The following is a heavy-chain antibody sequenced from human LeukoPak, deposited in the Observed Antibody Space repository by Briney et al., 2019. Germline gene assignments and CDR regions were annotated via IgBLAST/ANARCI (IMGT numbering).Heavy chain of an antibody. Sequence: PSETLSLTCAVSGYSISSGYYWGWIRPPPGKGLEWIGSICHRDNTYYNPSLKSRVTISVDTSTNQFSLKLSSVTAADTAVYYCVKGYSSSWDWYFDLWGRGTLVTVSS. CDR3: VKGYSSSWDWYFDL. V-gene: IGHV4-38-2*01. D-gene: IGHD6-13*01. CDR1: GYSISSGYY. J-gene: IGHJ2*01. CDR2: ICHRDNT.